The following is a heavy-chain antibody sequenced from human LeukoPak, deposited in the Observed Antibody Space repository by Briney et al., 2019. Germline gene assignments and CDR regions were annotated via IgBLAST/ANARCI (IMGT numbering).Heavy chain of an antibody. V-gene: IGHV3-7*01. CDR3: ARKGGYSSGYYY. Sequence: PGGSLRLSCEASGFSFDSFWMTWVRQAPGKGLEWVANIKQDGSERCYVDSVKGRFTISRDNAKNSLYLQMDSLRVEDTAVYYCARKGGYSSGYYYWGQGTLVTVSS. CDR2: IKQDGSER. D-gene: IGHD3-22*01. J-gene: IGHJ4*02. CDR1: GFSFDSFW.